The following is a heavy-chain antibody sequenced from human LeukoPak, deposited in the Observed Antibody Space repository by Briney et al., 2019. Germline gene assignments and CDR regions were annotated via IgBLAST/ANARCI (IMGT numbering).Heavy chain of an antibody. J-gene: IGHJ4*02. CDR3: ARGGTGLSTTDY. V-gene: IGHV1-69*05. Sequence: SVKVSCKASGGTFSSYAISWVRQAPGQGLEWMGRIIPIFGTANYAQKFQGRVTITTDESTSTAYMELCSLRSEDTAVYYCARGGTGLSTTDYWGQGTLVTVSS. CDR1: GGTFSSYA. CDR2: IIPIFGTA. D-gene: IGHD1-26*01.